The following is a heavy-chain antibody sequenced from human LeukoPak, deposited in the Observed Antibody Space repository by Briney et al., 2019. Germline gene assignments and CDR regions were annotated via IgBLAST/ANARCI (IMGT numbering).Heavy chain of an antibody. CDR2: INHSGST. Sequence: LKPSETLSLTCAVYGGSFSGYYWSWIRQPPGKGLEWIGEINHSGSTYYNPSLKSRVTISVDTSKNQFSLKLSSVTAADTAVYYCARLYYYGSGGVWGKGTTVTVSS. D-gene: IGHD3-10*01. J-gene: IGHJ6*04. V-gene: IGHV4-34*01. CDR1: GGSFSGYY. CDR3: ARLYYYGSGGV.